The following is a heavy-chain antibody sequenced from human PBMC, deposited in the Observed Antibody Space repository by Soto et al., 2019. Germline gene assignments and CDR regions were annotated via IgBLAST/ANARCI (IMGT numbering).Heavy chain of an antibody. CDR1: GFTFSSYA. CDR2: ISGSGGST. D-gene: IGHD3-10*01. J-gene: IGHJ5*02. Sequence: EVQLLESGGGLVQPGGSLRLSCAASGFTFSSYAMSWVRQAPGKGLEWVSAISGSGGSTYYADSVKGRFTISRDNSKNTLYLQMNSLRAEDTAVYYCAKRPYYGSGSYGWFDPWGQGTLVTVSS. V-gene: IGHV3-23*01. CDR3: AKRPYYGSGSYGWFDP.